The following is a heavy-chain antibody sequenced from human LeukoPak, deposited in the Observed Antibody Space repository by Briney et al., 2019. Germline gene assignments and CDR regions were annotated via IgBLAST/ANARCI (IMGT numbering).Heavy chain of an antibody. D-gene: IGHD2-15*01. CDR1: GYSFSKYW. CDR2: IYPADSDT. CDR3: ARHLVARPGGFDP. J-gene: IGHJ5*02. V-gene: IGHV5-51*01. Sequence: HGESLKISCQASGYSFSKYWIGWVRQMSGKGLEWMGIIYPADSDTTYSPYSEGQVTISADKSISTAYLQWSSLKASDTAMYYCARHLVARPGGFDPWGQGTLVTVSS.